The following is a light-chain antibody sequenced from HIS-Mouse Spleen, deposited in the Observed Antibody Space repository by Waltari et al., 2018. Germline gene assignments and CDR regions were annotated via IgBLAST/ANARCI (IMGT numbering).Light chain of an antibody. V-gene: IGKV2-28*01. CDR1: QSLLHSNGYNS. CDR3: MQALQTPFT. J-gene: IGKJ3*01. Sequence: DIVMTQYPLSLPVTPGEPASISCRSSQSLLHSNGYNSLDWYLQKPGQSPQLLIYLGSNRVSGVPDRFSGSGSGTDFTLKISRVEAEDVGVYYCMQALQTPFTFGPGTKVDIK. CDR2: LGS.